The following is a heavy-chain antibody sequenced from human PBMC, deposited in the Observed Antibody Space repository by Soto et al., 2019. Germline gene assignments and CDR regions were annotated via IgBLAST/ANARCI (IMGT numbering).Heavy chain of an antibody. CDR3: ARRSMAARPGYYYYYYGMDV. Sequence: GESLKISCKGSGYSFTSYWIGWVRQMPGKGLEWMGIIYPGDSDTRYSPSFQGQVTISADKSISTAYLQWSSLKASDTAMYYCARRSMAARPGYYYYYYGMDVWGQGTTVTVSS. CDR2: IYPGDSDT. J-gene: IGHJ6*02. CDR1: GYSFTSYW. V-gene: IGHV5-51*01. D-gene: IGHD6-6*01.